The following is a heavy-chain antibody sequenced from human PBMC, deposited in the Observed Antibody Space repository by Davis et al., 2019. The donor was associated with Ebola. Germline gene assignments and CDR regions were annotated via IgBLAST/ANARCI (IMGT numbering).Heavy chain of an antibody. Sequence: SVKVSCKASGFTFTRSAVQWVRQARGQRLEWIGWVVVGNGNTNYTHQFQDRVTISRDMSTSTAYMELSSLRSEDTAVYFCAAASLYYYYYMDVWGKGTTVTVSS. CDR3: AAASLYYYYYMDV. CDR2: VVVGNGNT. V-gene: IGHV1-58*01. D-gene: IGHD2-2*01. CDR1: GFTFTRSA. J-gene: IGHJ6*03.